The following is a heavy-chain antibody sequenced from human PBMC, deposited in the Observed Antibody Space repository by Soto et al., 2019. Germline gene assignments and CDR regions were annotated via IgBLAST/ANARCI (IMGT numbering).Heavy chain of an antibody. J-gene: IGHJ4*02. V-gene: IGHV4-59*01. Sequence: ETLSLTCSVSAGSLSNYYWTWIRQSPGKGLEWIGEIYHTGSTKYNPSLKSRAAISVDMSKNQFSLTLSSVTPADTAVYYCARGGRGSGLYFLYYFDLWGQGTLVTSPQ. D-gene: IGHD3-16*01. CDR3: ARGGRGSGLYFLYYFDL. CDR2: IYHTGST. CDR1: AGSLSNYY.